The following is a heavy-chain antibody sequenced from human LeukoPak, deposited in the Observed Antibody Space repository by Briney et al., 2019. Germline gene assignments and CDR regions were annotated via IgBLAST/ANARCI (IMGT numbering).Heavy chain of an antibody. J-gene: IGHJ4*02. D-gene: IGHD2-2*01. Sequence: GGSLRLSCATSGFTFSNYWMHWVRQAPRKGLVWVSRINADGSGTGYADSVKGRFTISRDNAKNTLYLQMNSLRAEDTAVYYCARAPRCTTTSCFAGYWGQGTLVTVSS. CDR1: GFTFSNYW. V-gene: IGHV3-74*01. CDR3: ARAPRCTTTSCFAGY. CDR2: INADGSGT.